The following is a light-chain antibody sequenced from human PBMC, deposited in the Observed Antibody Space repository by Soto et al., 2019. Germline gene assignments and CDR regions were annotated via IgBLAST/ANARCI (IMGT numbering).Light chain of an antibody. CDR2: AAS. CDR1: QSISSY. J-gene: IGKJ1*01. Sequence: DIQMTQSPSSLSASVGDRVTITCRASQSISSYLNWYQQKPGKAPKLLIYAASSLQSGVPSRFSGSGSWTDFTLTINSLQPEDFATYYCQQSYSTPRTFGQGTKVEIK. CDR3: QQSYSTPRT. V-gene: IGKV1-39*01.